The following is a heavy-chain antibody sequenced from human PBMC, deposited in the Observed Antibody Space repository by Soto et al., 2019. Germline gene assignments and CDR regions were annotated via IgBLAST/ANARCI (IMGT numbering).Heavy chain of an antibody. D-gene: IGHD3-3*01. V-gene: IGHV1-18*01. CDR1: GYTFTSYG. CDR3: ARDRYDFWSGYSLRGYYYYGMDV. CDR2: ISAYNGNT. Sequence: ASVKVSCKASGYTFTSYGISWVRQAPGQGLERMGWISAYNGNTNYAQKLQGRVTMTTDTSTSTAYMELRSLRSDDTAVYYCARDRYDFWSGYSLRGYYYYGMDVWGQGTTVTVSS. J-gene: IGHJ6*02.